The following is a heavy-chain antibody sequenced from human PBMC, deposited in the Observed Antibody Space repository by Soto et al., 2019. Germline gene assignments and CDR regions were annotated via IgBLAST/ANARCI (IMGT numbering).Heavy chain of an antibody. CDR2: ISSSSSTI. V-gene: IGHV3-48*01. Sequence: GGSLRLSCTASGFTFSSYSMNWVRQAPGKGLEWVSYISSSSSTIYYADSVKGRFTISRDNAKNSLYLQMNSLRAEDTAVYYYASSLMTTVTTGYWGQGTLVTVSS. CDR3: ASSLMTTVTTGY. J-gene: IGHJ4*02. D-gene: IGHD4-17*01. CDR1: GFTFSSYS.